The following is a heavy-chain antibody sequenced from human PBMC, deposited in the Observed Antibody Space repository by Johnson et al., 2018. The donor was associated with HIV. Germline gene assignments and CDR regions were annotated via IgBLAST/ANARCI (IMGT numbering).Heavy chain of an antibody. V-gene: IGHV3-11*04. CDR1: GFTFGDYH. Sequence: VQLVEFGGGLVTPGGSLRLSCAASGFTFGDYHMNWIRQAPGKGLEWVSYISRNTNAIYYADSVKGRFTLSRDTAKNSLYLQINSLRAKQTAVYYCARGDCSGGSCYSEGATDAFDIWGQGTMVTVSS. D-gene: IGHD2-15*01. CDR3: ARGDCSGGSCYSEGATDAFDI. CDR2: ISRNTNAI. J-gene: IGHJ3*02.